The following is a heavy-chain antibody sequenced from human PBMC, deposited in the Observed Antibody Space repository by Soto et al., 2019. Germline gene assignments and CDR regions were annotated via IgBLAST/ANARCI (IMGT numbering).Heavy chain of an antibody. J-gene: IGHJ5*02. CDR2: ISSSSSYI. Sequence: PGGSLRLSCAASGFTFSSYIMNWVRQSPGKGLEWVSSISSSSSYIYYADSVKGRFTISRDNAKNSLYLQMNSLRAEDTAVYYCATSPHCSSTSCPGTSNWFDPWGQGTLVTVSS. V-gene: IGHV3-21*01. CDR3: ATSPHCSSTSCPGTSNWFDP. CDR1: GFTFSSYI. D-gene: IGHD2-2*01.